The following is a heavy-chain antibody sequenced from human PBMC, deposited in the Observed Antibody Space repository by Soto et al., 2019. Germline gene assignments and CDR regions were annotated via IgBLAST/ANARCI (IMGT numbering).Heavy chain of an antibody. CDR3: ARENSGSGSPYDY. CDR1: GGSISSYY. CDR2: IYYSGST. J-gene: IGHJ4*02. Sequence: SETLSLTCTVSGGSISSYYWSWIRQPPGKGLEWIGYIYYSGSTNYNPSLTSRVTISVDTSKNQFSLKLSSVTAADTAVYFCARENSGSGSPYDYWGQGTLVTVS. V-gene: IGHV4-59*01. D-gene: IGHD1-26*01.